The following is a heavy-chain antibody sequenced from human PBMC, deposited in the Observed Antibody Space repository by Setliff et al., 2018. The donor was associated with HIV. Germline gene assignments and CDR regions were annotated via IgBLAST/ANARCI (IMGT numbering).Heavy chain of an antibody. CDR2: IYYSGNT. Sequence: LSLTCTASGGSISSHYWSWIRQPPGKGLEWIGYIYYSGNTICNPSLKSRVTISLDTSKNQFSLNLTSVTAADTAVYYCARIRITIFGVVNRGDYFDYWGQGNLVTVSS. J-gene: IGHJ4*02. CDR1: GGSISSHY. V-gene: IGHV4-59*11. CDR3: ARIRITIFGVVNRGDYFDY. D-gene: IGHD3-3*01.